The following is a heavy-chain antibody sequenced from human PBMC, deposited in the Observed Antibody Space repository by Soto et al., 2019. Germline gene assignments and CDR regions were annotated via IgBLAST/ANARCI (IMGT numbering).Heavy chain of an antibody. D-gene: IGHD1-1*01. V-gene: IGHV4-4*07. Sequence: SATLSLTCSVSGGTISGYYWTWIRQPAGKGLEWIGRIYSSVNTKYNPSLESRLTLSIDTSKNQFSLKLASVTAADTALYYCAREKVGTTFFDNWGQGTQVTVSS. CDR2: IYSSVNT. J-gene: IGHJ4*02. CDR1: GGTISGYY. CDR3: AREKVGTTFFDN.